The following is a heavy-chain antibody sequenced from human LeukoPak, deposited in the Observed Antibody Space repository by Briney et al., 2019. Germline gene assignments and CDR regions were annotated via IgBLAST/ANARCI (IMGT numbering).Heavy chain of an antibody. D-gene: IGHD3-22*01. Sequence: PSETLSLTCTVSGGSISSGGYYWSWIRQHPGKGLEWIGYIYHSGSTYYNPSLKSRVTISVDRSKNQFSLKLSSVTAADTAVYYCARCGGSGYPDYWGQGTLVTVSS. CDR3: ARCGGSGYPDY. CDR2: IYHSGST. V-gene: IGHV4-30-2*01. CDR1: GGSISSGGYY. J-gene: IGHJ4*02.